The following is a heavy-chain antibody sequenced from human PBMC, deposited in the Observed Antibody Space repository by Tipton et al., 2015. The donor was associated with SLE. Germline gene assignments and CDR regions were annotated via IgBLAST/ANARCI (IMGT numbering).Heavy chain of an antibody. D-gene: IGHD3-10*01. CDR3: ARIRGWFREPHFDY. V-gene: IGHV3-11*01. Sequence: SLRLSCAASGFTFDDYGMSWVRQAPGKGLEWVSYISSGGISLDYADSLKGRFTISRDNAKNSLYLQMNSLRAEDTAMYYCARIRGWFREPHFDYWGQGILVTVSS. CDR1: GFTFDDYG. J-gene: IGHJ4*02. CDR2: ISSGGISL.